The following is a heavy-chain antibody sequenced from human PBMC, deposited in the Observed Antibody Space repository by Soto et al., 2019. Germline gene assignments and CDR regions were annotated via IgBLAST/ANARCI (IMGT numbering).Heavy chain of an antibody. D-gene: IGHD3-10*01. CDR1: GFTFSRYS. CDR2: ISSSSSYI. Sequence: GGSLRLSCAASGFTFSRYSMNWVRQAPGKGLEWVSSISSSSSYIYYADSVKGRFTISRDNAKNSLYLQMNSLRAEDTAVYYCARDITEGGSGSPLFWGQGTLVTVSS. J-gene: IGHJ4*02. V-gene: IGHV3-21*01. CDR3: ARDITEGGSGSPLF.